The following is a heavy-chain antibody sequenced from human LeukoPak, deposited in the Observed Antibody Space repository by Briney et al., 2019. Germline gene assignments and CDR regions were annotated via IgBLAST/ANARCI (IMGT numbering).Heavy chain of an antibody. CDR3: AREVGDHRFDP. CDR1: GASISGGDYH. J-gene: IGHJ5*02. Sequence: SETLSLTCTVSGASISGGDYHWNWIRQPPGKGLEWIGFIHDSGSTYYNPSLKSRVSISRDMSKNQLSLMLSSVTAADTAVYYCAREVGDHRFDPWGQGTLVTVSS. CDR2: IHDSGST. V-gene: IGHV4-30-4*01. D-gene: IGHD3-16*01.